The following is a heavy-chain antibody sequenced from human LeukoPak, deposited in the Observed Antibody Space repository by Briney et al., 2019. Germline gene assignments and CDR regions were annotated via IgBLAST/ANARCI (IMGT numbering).Heavy chain of an antibody. J-gene: IGHJ4*02. CDR3: AKGGGQQLVFFDY. D-gene: IGHD6-13*01. Sequence: GGSLRLSCAASGFTFSSYAMSWVRQAPGKGLEWVSAISGSGGSTYYADSVKGRFTISRDNSKNALYLQMNSLRAEDTAVYYCAKGGGQQLVFFDYWGQGTLVTVSS. V-gene: IGHV3-23*01. CDR2: ISGSGGST. CDR1: GFTFSSYA.